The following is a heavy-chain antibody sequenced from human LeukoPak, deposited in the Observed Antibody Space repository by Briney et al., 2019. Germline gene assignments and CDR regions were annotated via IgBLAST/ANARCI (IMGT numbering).Heavy chain of an antibody. CDR1: GFSLSTAGVG. V-gene: IGHV2-5*01. Sequence: SGPTLVKPTQTLTLTCTFSGFSLSTAGVGVGWIRQPPGKTLEWLAFIYWTDDKRYSPSLKSRLAITKDTSKNQVVLTMTNMDPVDTATYYCTHLWNNYNYFDYWGQGALVTVSS. CDR3: THLWNNYNYFDY. D-gene: IGHD1/OR15-1a*01. J-gene: IGHJ4*02. CDR2: IYWTDDK.